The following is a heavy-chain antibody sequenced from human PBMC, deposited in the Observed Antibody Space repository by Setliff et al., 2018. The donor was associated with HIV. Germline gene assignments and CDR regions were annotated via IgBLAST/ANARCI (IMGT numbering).Heavy chain of an antibody. CDR1: GGTFTSSA. V-gene: IGHV1-2*02. CDR2: INPNSGDI. Sequence: ASVKVSCKASGGTFTSSAISWVRQARGQGLEWMGWINPNSGDIKYAQKFQGRVTMTRDTSISTAYMELSSLTSADTAVYNCATRTAAGVYYYYMDVWGKGTTVTVSS. CDR3: ATRTAAGVYYYYMDV. D-gene: IGHD6-13*01. J-gene: IGHJ6*03.